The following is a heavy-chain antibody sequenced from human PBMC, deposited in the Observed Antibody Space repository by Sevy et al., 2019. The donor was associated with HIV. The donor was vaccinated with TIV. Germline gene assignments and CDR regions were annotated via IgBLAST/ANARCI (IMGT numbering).Heavy chain of an antibody. CDR1: GFTVSGNY. CDR3: ASDRYYDASGYYYYYYGMDV. J-gene: IGHJ6*02. CDR2: IDSGGST. D-gene: IGHD3-22*01. V-gene: IGHV3-66*01. Sequence: GALRLSCAASGFTVSGNYMAWVRLAPGKGLEWVSLIDSGGSTYYADSVKGRFTISRDNAKNTLYLQMNPLRAEDTAVYFCASDRYYDASGYYYYYYGMDVWGQGTTVTVSS.